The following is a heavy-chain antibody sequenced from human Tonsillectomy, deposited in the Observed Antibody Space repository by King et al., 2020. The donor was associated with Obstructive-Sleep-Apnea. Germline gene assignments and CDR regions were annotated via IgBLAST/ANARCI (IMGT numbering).Heavy chain of an antibody. CDR3: AREDVLLWFGEKGPLLDY. V-gene: IGHV3-48*04. CDR2: ISSSSSTI. CDR1: GFTFSSYS. J-gene: IGHJ4*02. Sequence: VQLVESGGGLVQPGGSLRLSCAASGFTFSSYSMNWVRQAPGKGLEWVSYISSSSSTIYYADSVKGRFTISRDNAKNSLYLQMNSLRAEDTAVYYCAREDVLLWFGEKGPLLDYWGQGTLVTVSS. D-gene: IGHD3-10*01.